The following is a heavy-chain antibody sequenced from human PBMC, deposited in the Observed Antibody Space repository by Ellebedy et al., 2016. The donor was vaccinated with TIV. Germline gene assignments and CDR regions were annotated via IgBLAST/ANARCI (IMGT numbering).Heavy chain of an antibody. V-gene: IGHV3-49*03. D-gene: IGHD6-13*01. J-gene: IGHJ6*02. Sequence: GESLKISCTASGFTFGDYAMSWFRQAPGKGLEWVGFIRSKAYGGTTEYAASVKGRFTISRDNSKNTLYLQMNSLRAEDTAVYYCARDEMPPPIAAAGDYYYYGMDVWGQGTTVTVSS. CDR1: GFTFGDYA. CDR3: ARDEMPPPIAAAGDYYYYGMDV. CDR2: IRSKAYGGTT.